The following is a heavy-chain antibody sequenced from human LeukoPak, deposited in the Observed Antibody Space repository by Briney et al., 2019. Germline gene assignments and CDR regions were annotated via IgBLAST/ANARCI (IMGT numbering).Heavy chain of an antibody. CDR3: ATVYSGSYYFDY. CDR2: IILIFGAA. J-gene: IGHJ4*02. CDR1: GGTFSSDA. V-gene: IGHV1-69*13. Sequence: SVKVSCKASGGTFSSDAINWARQAPGQGLEWMGGIILIFGAANYAQEFQGRVTITADESASTVYMELSSLRSVDTAVYYCATVYSGSYYFDYWGQGTLVTVSS. D-gene: IGHD1-26*01.